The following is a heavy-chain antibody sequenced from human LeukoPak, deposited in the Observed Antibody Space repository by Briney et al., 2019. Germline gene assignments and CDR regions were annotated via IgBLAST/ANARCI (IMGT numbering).Heavy chain of an antibody. Sequence: GGSLRLSCAASGFTFSSYWMSWVRQAPGKGLEWVANITQDGSQKYYVDSVKGRFTISRDNAKNSLYLQMNSLRAEDTAVYYCARDWNYYDSSGYYDCWGQGTLVTVSS. CDR2: ITQDGSQK. V-gene: IGHV3-7*01. J-gene: IGHJ4*02. CDR1: GFTFSSYW. CDR3: ARDWNYYDSSGYYDC. D-gene: IGHD3-22*01.